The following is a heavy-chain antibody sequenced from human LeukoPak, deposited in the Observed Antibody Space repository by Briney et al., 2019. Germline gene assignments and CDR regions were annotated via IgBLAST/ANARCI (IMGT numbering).Heavy chain of an antibody. Sequence: PSETLSLTCTVSGGSISSSSYYWGWIRQPPGKGLEWIGSIYYSGSTYYNPSLKSRVTISVDTSKNQFSLKLSSVTAADTAVYYCATLPRIAAPNWGQGTLVTVSS. CDR2: IYYSGST. CDR1: GGSISSSSYY. CDR3: ATLPRIAAPN. J-gene: IGHJ4*02. D-gene: IGHD6-13*01. V-gene: IGHV4-39*01.